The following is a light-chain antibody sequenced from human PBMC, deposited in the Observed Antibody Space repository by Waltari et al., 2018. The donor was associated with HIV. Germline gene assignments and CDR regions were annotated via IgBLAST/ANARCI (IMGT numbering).Light chain of an antibody. CDR3: QQSFSLPLT. V-gene: IGKV1-39*01. CDR1: QTICWS. Sequence: IQLTQSPSSLSASLGDSVTMTFRASQTICWSFNWYQKSPGKAPEILIYSANTVKSGVPSRFSGSGSGTDFTLTISNLQAEDFVSYCCQQSFSLPLTFGPGTKVDV. CDR2: SAN. J-gene: IGKJ3*01.